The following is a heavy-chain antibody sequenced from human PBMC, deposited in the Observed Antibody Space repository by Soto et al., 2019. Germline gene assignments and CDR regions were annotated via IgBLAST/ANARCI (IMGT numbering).Heavy chain of an antibody. J-gene: IGHJ2*01. V-gene: IGHV1-69*12. D-gene: IGHD2-21*02. CDR1: GGTFSSYA. CDR2: IIPIFGTA. CDR3: ARVSAYCGGYCHSAWYFDL. Sequence: QVQLVQSGAEVKKPGSSVKVSCKASGGTFSSYAISWVRQAPGQGLEWMGGIIPIFGTANYAQKFQGRVTITADESTSTAYMELSSLRSEDTAVYYCARVSAYCGGYCHSAWYFDLWGRGTLVTVSS.